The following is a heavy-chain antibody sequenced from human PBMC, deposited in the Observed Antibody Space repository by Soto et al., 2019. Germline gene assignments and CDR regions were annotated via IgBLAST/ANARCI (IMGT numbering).Heavy chain of an antibody. D-gene: IGHD3-10*01. J-gene: IGHJ5*02. Sequence: ASVKVSCKASGYTFTSYYLHWVRQAPGQGLEWMGIINPSGGGTSYAQKLQGRVTMTTDTSTSTAYMELRSLRSDDTAVYYCARGVGSGTYYNQYNWFDPWGQGTLVTVSS. V-gene: IGHV1-46*01. CDR3: ARGVGSGTYYNQYNWFDP. CDR2: INPSGGGT. CDR1: GYTFTSYY.